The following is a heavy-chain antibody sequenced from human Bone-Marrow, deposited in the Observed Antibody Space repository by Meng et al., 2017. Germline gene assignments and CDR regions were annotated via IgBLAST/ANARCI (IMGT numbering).Heavy chain of an antibody. D-gene: IGHD3-3*01. J-gene: IGHJ6*02. CDR2: MNPNSGNT. Sequence: QVQLVQSGAEVKKPGASVKVSCKASGYTFTSYDINWVRQATGQGLEWMGWMNPNSGNTGYAQKFQGRVTMTRNTSISTAYMELSSLRSEDTAVYYCARARYYDFWSGYYYYYGMDVWGQGTTVTVSS. V-gene: IGHV1-8*01. CDR1: GYTFTSYD. CDR3: ARARYYDFWSGYYYYYGMDV.